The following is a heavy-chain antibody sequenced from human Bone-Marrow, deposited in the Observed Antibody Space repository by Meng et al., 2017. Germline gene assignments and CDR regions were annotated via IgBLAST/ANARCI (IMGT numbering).Heavy chain of an antibody. Sequence: SGPELGKPPKTLSPTLSISGDSGSSNMAAWNWIRQSPSRGLEWLGRTYYRSKWYNDYAVSVKSRITINPDTSKNQFSLQLNSVTPEDTAVYYCARDSIQLWSRDLFDYWGQGTLVTVSS. CDR3: ARDSIQLWSRDLFDY. CDR1: GDSGSSNMAA. J-gene: IGHJ4*02. V-gene: IGHV6-1*01. CDR2: TYYRSKWYN. D-gene: IGHD5-18*01.